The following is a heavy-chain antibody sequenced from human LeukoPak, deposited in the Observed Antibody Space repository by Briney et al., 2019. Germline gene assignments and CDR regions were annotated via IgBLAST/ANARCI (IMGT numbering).Heavy chain of an antibody. CDR1: GFTSSSYA. Sequence: PGGSLRLSCAASGFTSSSYAMSLVRQAPGKGLEWVSAISGSGGSTYYADTVKGRFTISGDNSKNTLHLQMNSLRAEDTAVYYCAKDQTSTYNWFDPWGQGTLVTVSS. CDR2: ISGSGGST. V-gene: IGHV3-23*01. J-gene: IGHJ5*02. CDR3: AKDQTSTYNWFDP.